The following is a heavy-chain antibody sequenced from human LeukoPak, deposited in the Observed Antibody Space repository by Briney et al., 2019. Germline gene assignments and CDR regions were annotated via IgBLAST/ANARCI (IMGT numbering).Heavy chain of an antibody. D-gene: IGHD1-14*01. CDR3: ARAISGGGSRWFDP. Sequence: SETLSLTCTVPGGSISSYYWSWIRQPAGKGLEWIGSIYYSGNTYYNPSLKSRVTISVDTSKNQSSLKLSSVTAADTAVYFCARAISGGGSRWFDPWGQGTLVTVSS. V-gene: IGHV4-4*07. J-gene: IGHJ5*02. CDR2: IYYSGNT. CDR1: GGSISSYY.